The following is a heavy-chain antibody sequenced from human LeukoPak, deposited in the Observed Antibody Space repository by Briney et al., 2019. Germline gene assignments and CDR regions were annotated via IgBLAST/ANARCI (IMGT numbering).Heavy chain of an antibody. D-gene: IGHD6-13*01. CDR1: GSSISSYY. CDR3: ARSIAAAVYNWFDP. Sequence: SETLSLTCTVSGSSISSYYWSWIRQPPGKGLEWIGYIYYSGSTNYNPSLKSRVTISEDTSKNQFSLKLSSVTAADTAVYYCARSIAAAVYNWFDPWGQGTLVTVSS. J-gene: IGHJ5*02. V-gene: IGHV4-59*01. CDR2: IYYSGST.